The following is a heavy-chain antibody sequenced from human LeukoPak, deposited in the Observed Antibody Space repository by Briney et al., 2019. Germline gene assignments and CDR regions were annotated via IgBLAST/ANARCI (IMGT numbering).Heavy chain of an antibody. CDR2: INHSGST. Sequence: SETLSLTCAVYGGSFSGYYWSWTRQPPGKGLEWIGEINHSGSTNYNPSLKSRVTISVDTSKNQFSLKLSSVTAADTAVYYCARGHAFDIWGQGTMVTVSS. J-gene: IGHJ3*02. V-gene: IGHV4-34*01. CDR1: GGSFSGYY. CDR3: ARGHAFDI.